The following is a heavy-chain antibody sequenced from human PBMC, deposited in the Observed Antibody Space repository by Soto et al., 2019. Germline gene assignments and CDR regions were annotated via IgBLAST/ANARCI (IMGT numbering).Heavy chain of an antibody. CDR1: GYTFTSYG. CDR2: ISAYNGNT. Sequence: ASVKVSCKASGYTFTSYGIIWVRQAPGQGLEWMGWISAYNGNTNYAQKLQGRVTMTTDTSTSTAYMELRSLRSDDTAVYYCARVGHLDTAMFITYYYSGMDVWAQGTTVTVS. J-gene: IGHJ6*02. V-gene: IGHV1-18*01. CDR3: ARVGHLDTAMFITYYYSGMDV. D-gene: IGHD5-18*01.